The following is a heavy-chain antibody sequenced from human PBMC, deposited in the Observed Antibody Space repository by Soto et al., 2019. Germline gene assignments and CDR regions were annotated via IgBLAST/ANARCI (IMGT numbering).Heavy chain of an antibody. V-gene: IGHV1-3*01. CDR1: GYTFASYA. Sequence: ASVKVSCKASGYTFASYAMHWVRQAPGQRLEWMGWINAGNGNTKYSQKFQGRVTITRDTSASTAYMELSSLRSEDTAVYYCATEAASVVSPFDYWGQGTLVTVSS. CDR2: INAGNGNT. D-gene: IGHD2-15*01. J-gene: IGHJ4*02. CDR3: ATEAASVVSPFDY.